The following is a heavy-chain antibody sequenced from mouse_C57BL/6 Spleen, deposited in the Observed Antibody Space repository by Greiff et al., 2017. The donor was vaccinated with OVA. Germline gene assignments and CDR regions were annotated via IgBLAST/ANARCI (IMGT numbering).Heavy chain of an antibody. J-gene: IGHJ4*01. CDR1: GFTFSSYA. CDR3: TRAPYGKGAMDY. D-gene: IGHD1-1*01. Sequence: EVKLMESGEGLVKPGGSLKLSCAASGFTFSSYAMSWVRQTPEKRLEWVAYISSGGDYIYYADTVKGRFTISRDNARNTLYLQMSSLKSEDTAMYDCTRAPYGKGAMDYWGQGTSVTVSS. V-gene: IGHV5-9-1*02. CDR2: ISSGGDYI.